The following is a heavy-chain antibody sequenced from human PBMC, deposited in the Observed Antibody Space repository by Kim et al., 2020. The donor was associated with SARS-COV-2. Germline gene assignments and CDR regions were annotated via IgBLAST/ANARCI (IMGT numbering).Heavy chain of an antibody. CDR1: GYTFTSYY. J-gene: IGHJ6*02. CDR2: INPSGGST. V-gene: IGHV1-46*01. Sequence: ASLKVSCKASGYTFTSYYMHWVRQAPGQGLEWMGIINPSGGSTSYAQKFQGRVTMTRDTSTSTVYMELSSLRSEDTAVYYCARVAAAVTHYYYYYSMDVWGQGTTVTVSS. CDR3: ARVAAAVTHYYYYYSMDV. D-gene: IGHD6-13*01.